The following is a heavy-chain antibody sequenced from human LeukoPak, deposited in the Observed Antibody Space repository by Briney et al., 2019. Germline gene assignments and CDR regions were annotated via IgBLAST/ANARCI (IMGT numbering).Heavy chain of an antibody. CDR3: ARGYGRLMVRGVEPMDV. Sequence: GASVKVSCKASGYTFTGYYMHWARQAPGQGLEWMGWINPNSGGTNYAQKFQGRVTMTRDTSISTAYMELSRLRSDDTAVYYCARGYGRLMVRGVEPMDVWGKGTTVTVSS. CDR2: INPNSGGT. D-gene: IGHD3-10*01. CDR1: GYTFTGYY. V-gene: IGHV1-2*02. J-gene: IGHJ6*03.